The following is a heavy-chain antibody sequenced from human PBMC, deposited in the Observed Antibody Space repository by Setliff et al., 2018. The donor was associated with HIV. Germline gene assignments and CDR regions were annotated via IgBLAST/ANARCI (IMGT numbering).Heavy chain of an antibody. V-gene: IGHV4-59*08. CDR1: GGSISSYY. CDR2: IFYTGST. CDR3: GRQVPVPGVAVTPIDY. J-gene: IGHJ4*02. D-gene: IGHD3-22*01. Sequence: SETLSLTCTVSGGSISSYYWTWLRQFPGKGLEWIGFIFYTGSTTYNPSLNSRVTILVDTSKNQFSLKLSSVTAAVTAVYYCGRQVPVPGVAVTPIDYWGQGTLVTVSS.